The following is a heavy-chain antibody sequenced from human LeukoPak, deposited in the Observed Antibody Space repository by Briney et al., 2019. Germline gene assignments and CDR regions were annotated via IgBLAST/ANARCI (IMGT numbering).Heavy chain of an antibody. V-gene: IGHV3-21*01. D-gene: IGHD1-26*01. CDR3: ARTTSGATFSDYYYYHMDV. CDR2: ITSSSTYI. CDR1: GFTFRSYS. J-gene: IGHJ6*03. Sequence: GGSLRLSCAASGFTFRSYSMNWVRQAPGKGLEWVSSITSSSTYIHYADSVKGRFTISRDNAKNSLYLQMNSLRAEDTAVYYCARTTSGATFSDYYYYHMDVWGKGTTVTVSS.